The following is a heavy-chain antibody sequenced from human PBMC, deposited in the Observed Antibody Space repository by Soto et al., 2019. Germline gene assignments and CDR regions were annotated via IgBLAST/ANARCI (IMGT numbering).Heavy chain of an antibody. J-gene: IGHJ3*01. CDR1: GFTFSDYS. D-gene: IGHD2-15*01. CDR3: AREEGYCNGGPCYRGAFDF. V-gene: IGHV3-21*02. Sequence: EVQLVESGGGLVKPGGSPRLSCAASGFTFSDYSMLWVRQAPGKGLEWLAFIGNSNNPTFYADSVRGRFTISRDNPKNSVYSQMNSLREEDTAVYFCAREEGYCNGGPCYRGAFDFWGQGTIVTVSS. CDR2: IGNSNNPT.